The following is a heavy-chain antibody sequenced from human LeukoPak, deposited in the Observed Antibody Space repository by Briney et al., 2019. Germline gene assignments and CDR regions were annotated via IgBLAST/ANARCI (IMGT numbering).Heavy chain of an antibody. CDR3: ARLADTTS. CDR1: GYPFINFW. J-gene: IGHJ5*02. V-gene: IGHV5-51*01. CDR2: IYPGDSDT. D-gene: IGHD1-26*01. Sequence: GGSLEISCKGSGYPFINFWIAWVRQLPGKGLEWMGSIYPGDSDTRYRPSLQGQVTISAEKSTTPAYLQWSSLKASDTAMYFCARLADTTSWGQGTLVTVSS.